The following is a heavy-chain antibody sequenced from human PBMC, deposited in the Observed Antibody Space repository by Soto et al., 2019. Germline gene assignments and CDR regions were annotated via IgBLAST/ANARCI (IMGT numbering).Heavy chain of an antibody. CDR2: FYHSGNP. D-gene: IGHD5-18*01. J-gene: IGHJ6*02. CDR1: GGSIRSYY. V-gene: IGHV4-59*01. Sequence: SETLSLTCSVSGGSIRSYYWSWIRQSPEKGLEWIGYFYHSGNPNYNPALKSRVTIPGDTSNIQLSPSLRSVTAADSAVYFCARISSVDPYGYVNGGLDVWGQGTTVTVSS. CDR3: ARISSVDPYGYVNGGLDV.